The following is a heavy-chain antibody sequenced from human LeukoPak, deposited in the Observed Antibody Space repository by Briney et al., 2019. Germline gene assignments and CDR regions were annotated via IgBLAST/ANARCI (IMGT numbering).Heavy chain of an antibody. CDR3: ASRSDSSGYYPPHFDY. J-gene: IGHJ4*02. CDR2: IYYSGST. CDR1: GGSISSYY. V-gene: IGHV4-59*08. Sequence: PSETLSLTCTVSGGSISSYYWSWIRQPPGKGLEWIGYIYYSGSTNYNPSLKSRVTISVDTSKNQFSLKLSSVTAADTAVYYCASRSDSSGYYPPHFDYWGQGTLVTVSS. D-gene: IGHD3-22*01.